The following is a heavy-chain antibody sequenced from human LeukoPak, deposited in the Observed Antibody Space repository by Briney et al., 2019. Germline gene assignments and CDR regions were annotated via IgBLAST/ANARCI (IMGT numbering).Heavy chain of an antibody. CDR1: GGSISSSSYY. Sequence: SETLSLTCTVSGGSISSSSYYWGWIRQPPGKGLEWIGSIYYSGSTYYNPSLKSRVTISVDTSKNQFSLKLTSVTAADTAVYYCARVYGSGSYYNGYYYYYMDVWGKGTTVTISS. V-gene: IGHV4-39*01. J-gene: IGHJ6*03. CDR2: IYYSGST. D-gene: IGHD3-10*01. CDR3: ARVYGSGSYYNGYYYYYMDV.